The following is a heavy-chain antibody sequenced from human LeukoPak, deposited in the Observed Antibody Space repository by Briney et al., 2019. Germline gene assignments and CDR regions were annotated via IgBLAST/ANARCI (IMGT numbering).Heavy chain of an antibody. D-gene: IGHD6-19*01. J-gene: IGHJ4*02. CDR1: GYTFTSYD. Sequence: ASVKVSCKASGYTFTSYDINWVRQATGQGLEWMGWMNPNSGNTGYAQKFQGRVTMTGNTSISTAYMELSSLRSEDTAVYYCARNIAVAGTGVRYWGQGTLVTVSS. CDR2: MNPNSGNT. CDR3: ARNIAVAGTGVRY. V-gene: IGHV1-8*01.